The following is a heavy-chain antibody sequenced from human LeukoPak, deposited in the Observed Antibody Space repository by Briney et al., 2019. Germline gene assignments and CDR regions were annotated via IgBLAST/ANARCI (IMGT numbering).Heavy chain of an antibody. CDR3: ARDKVVGATHFDY. Sequence: GGSLRLSCAASGFTFSSYLMSWVRQAPGKGLEWVANIKQDGGEIYYVDSVKGRFTISRDNAKNSLSLQMNSLRAEDTAVYYCARDKVVGATHFDYWGQGTLVTVSS. V-gene: IGHV3-7*01. D-gene: IGHD1-26*01. J-gene: IGHJ4*02. CDR1: GFTFSSYL. CDR2: IKQDGGEI.